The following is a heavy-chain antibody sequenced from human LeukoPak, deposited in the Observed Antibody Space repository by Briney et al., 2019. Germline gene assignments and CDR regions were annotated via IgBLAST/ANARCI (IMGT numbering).Heavy chain of an antibody. CDR2: INPNSGGT. Sequence: RASVKVSCKASGYTFTGYYMHWVRQAPGQGLEWMGWINPNSGGTNYAQKFQGRVTMTRDMSTSTVYMELSSLRSEDTAVYYCAREKAYYYYYMDVWGKGTTVTVSS. CDR1: GYTFTGYY. V-gene: IGHV1-2*02. J-gene: IGHJ6*03. CDR3: AREKAYYYYYMDV.